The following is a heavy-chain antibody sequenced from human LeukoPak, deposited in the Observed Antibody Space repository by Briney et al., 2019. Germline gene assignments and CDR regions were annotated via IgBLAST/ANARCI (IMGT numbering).Heavy chain of an antibody. CDR1: GGSISSGVYY. J-gene: IGHJ4*02. Sequence: SETLSLTCTVSGGSISSGVYYWSWIRQHPGKGLEWIGYIYYSGSTYYNPSLKSRVTISVDTSKNQFSLKLSSVTAADTAVYYCAREAGIGILTRFFDYWGQGTLVTVSS. CDR2: IYYSGST. V-gene: IGHV4-31*03. D-gene: IGHD3-16*01. CDR3: AREAGIGILTRFFDY.